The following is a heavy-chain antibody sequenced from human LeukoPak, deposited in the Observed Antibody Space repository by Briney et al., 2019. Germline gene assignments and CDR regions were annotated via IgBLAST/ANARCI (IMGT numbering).Heavy chain of an antibody. CDR3: ARARGIAAAGKIDY. D-gene: IGHD6-13*01. J-gene: IGHJ4*02. CDR1: GGSFSGYY. V-gene: IGHV4-34*01. Sequence: SETLSLTCAAYGGSFSGYYWSWIRQPPGKGLEWIGEINHSGSTNYNPSLKSRVTISVDTSKNQFSLKLSSVTAADTAVYYCARARGIAAAGKIDYWGQGTLSPSPQ. CDR2: INHSGST.